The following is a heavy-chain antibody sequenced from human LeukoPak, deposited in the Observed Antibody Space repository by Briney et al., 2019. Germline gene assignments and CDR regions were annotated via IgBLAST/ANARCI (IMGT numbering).Heavy chain of an antibody. D-gene: IGHD6-13*01. Sequence: SSETLSLTCTVSGGSISGYYWSWIRQPPGKGLEWIGYIYYSGSTNYNPSLKSRVTISVDTSKNQFSLKLSSVTAADTAVYYCARDSRSWYSDYYGMDVWGQGTTVTVSS. J-gene: IGHJ6*02. CDR1: GGSISGYY. V-gene: IGHV4-59*01. CDR2: IYYSGST. CDR3: ARDSRSWYSDYYGMDV.